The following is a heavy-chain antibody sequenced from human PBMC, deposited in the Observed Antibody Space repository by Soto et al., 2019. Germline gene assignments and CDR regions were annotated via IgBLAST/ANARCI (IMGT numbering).Heavy chain of an antibody. CDR2: ISGSGGST. V-gene: IGHV3-23*01. CDR3: AKLSRNYGSGSGYY. CDR1: GFTFSSYA. Sequence: PGGSLRLSCAASGFTFSSYAMSWVRQAPGKGLEWVSAISGSGGSTYYADSVKGRFTISRDNSKNTLYLQMNSLRAEDTAVYYCAKLSRNYGSGSGYYWGQGTRVTVSS. D-gene: IGHD3-10*01. J-gene: IGHJ4*02.